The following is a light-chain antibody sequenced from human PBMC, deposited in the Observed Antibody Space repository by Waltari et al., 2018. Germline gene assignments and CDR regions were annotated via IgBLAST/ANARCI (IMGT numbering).Light chain of an antibody. CDR1: ESVSSSY. Sequence: EIALTQSPGTLSSSPGERATLSCRASESVSSSYLAWYQQKPGQAPRLLIYGASSRATDIPDRVSGSGSGTDFTLTISRLEPEDFAVYYCQQYGSSPRTFGQGTKVEIK. CDR3: QQYGSSPRT. V-gene: IGKV3-20*01. J-gene: IGKJ1*01. CDR2: GAS.